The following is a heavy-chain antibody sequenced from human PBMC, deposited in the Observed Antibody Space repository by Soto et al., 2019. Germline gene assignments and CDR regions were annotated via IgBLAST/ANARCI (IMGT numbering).Heavy chain of an antibody. CDR3: ARNGTYSSSLSQYSGMDV. CDR1: GDTFANFI. Sequence: QVQLVQSGAEVKEPGSSVKVSCKASGDTFANFIMNWVRQTPGQGLEWMGGIVPMFGTATYAEKFKGRVTISATESTSTAYMERTSLRSEDTAVYYCARNGTYSSSLSQYSGMDVWGQGTTVTVS. CDR2: IVPMFGTA. V-gene: IGHV1-69*01. D-gene: IGHD6-6*01. J-gene: IGHJ6*02.